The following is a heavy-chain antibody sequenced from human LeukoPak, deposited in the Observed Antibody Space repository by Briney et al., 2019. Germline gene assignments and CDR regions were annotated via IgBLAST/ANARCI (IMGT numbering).Heavy chain of an antibody. CDR1: GGSFSGYY. Sequence: PSETLSLTCAVYGGSFSGYYWSWIRQPPGKGLEWIGEINHSGSTNYNPSLKSRVTISVDTSKNQFSLKLSSVTAADTAVYYCARGGIPDYWGQGILVTVSS. CDR2: INHSGST. CDR3: ARGGIPDY. D-gene: IGHD2-21*01. J-gene: IGHJ4*02. V-gene: IGHV4-34*01.